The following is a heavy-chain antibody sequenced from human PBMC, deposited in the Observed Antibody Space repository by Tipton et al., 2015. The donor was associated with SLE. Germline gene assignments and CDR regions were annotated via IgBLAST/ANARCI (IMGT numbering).Heavy chain of an antibody. CDR3: ARAGSAVAGT. CDR2: IYTSGSI. J-gene: IGHJ1*01. Sequence: TLSLTCSVSGGSISSGIYYWSWFRQPAGKGLEWIGHIYTSGSINYNPSLQSRVTISLDTSKNQFSLKLTSVTAADTAVYYCARAGSAVAGTWGQGTLVTVSS. D-gene: IGHD6-19*01. CDR1: GGSISSGIYY. V-gene: IGHV4-61*09.